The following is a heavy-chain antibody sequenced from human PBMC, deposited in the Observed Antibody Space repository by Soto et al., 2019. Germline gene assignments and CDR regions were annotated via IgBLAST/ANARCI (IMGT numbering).Heavy chain of an antibody. CDR2: ISGSGGST. J-gene: IGHJ4*02. CDR1: GFTFSSYA. D-gene: IGHD1-1*01. V-gene: IGHV3-23*01. CDR3: AKDVSTTGTKSLDY. Sequence: GGSLRLSCAASGFTFSSYAMSWVHQAPGKGLEWVSAISGSGGSTYYADSVKGRFTISRDNSKNTLYLQMNSLRAEDTAVYYCAKDVSTTGTKSLDYWGQGTLVTVSS.